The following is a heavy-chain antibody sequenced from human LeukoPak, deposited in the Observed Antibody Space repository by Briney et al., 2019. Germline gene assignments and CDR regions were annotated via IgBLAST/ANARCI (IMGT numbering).Heavy chain of an antibody. CDR2: INPNSGST. J-gene: IGHJ5*02. V-gene: IGHV1-2*02. CDR3: AREDCSGGSCYPLGGFDP. Sequence: RASVKLSCTASGYTFSSYYMHWVRQAPGQGLEWMGCINPNSGSTNYAYKFQGRVTMTRDKSNSTAYMELSRLRADDTAVYYCAREDCSGGSCYPLGGFDPWGQGTLVTVSS. CDR1: GYTFSSYY. D-gene: IGHD2-15*01.